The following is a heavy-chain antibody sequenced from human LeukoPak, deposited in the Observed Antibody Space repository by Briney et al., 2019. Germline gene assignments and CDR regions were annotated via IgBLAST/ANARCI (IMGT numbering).Heavy chain of an antibody. CDR1: GFTFSSYG. J-gene: IGHJ4*02. V-gene: IGHV3-30*03. CDR2: ISYDGSNK. Sequence: GGSLRLSCAASGFTFSSYGMHWVRQAPGKGLEWVAVISYDGSNKYYADSVKGRFTISRDNSKNTLYLQMNSLRAEDTAVYYCASGGAVYCGGDCYSAADYWGQGTLVTVSS. CDR3: ASGGAVYCGGDCYSAADY. D-gene: IGHD2-21*02.